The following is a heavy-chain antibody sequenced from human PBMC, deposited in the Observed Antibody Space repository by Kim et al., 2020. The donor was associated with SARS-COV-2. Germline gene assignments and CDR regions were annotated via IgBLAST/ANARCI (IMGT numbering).Heavy chain of an antibody. V-gene: IGHV3-11*05. D-gene: IGHD3-16*02. Sequence: GGSLRLSCAASGFTFSDYYMSWIRQAPGKGLEWVSYISSSSSYTNYADSLKGRFTISRDKAKNSLYLQMNSLRAEDTAVYYCARVGYDYVWGSYRDYYYYYGMDVWGQGTTVTVSS. CDR1: GFTFSDYY. CDR3: ARVGYDYVWGSYRDYYYYYGMDV. CDR2: ISSSSSYT. J-gene: IGHJ6*02.